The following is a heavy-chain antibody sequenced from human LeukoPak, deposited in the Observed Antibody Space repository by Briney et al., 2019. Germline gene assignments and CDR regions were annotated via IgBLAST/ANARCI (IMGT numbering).Heavy chain of an antibody. D-gene: IGHD3-3*01. CDR2: IRGDTFK. CDR3: VRDKGVGPAERFDY. CDR1: GFTFSSYW. V-gene: IGHV3-53*01. J-gene: IGHJ4*02. Sequence: PGGSLRLSCAASGFTFSSYWLTWVRQAPGKGLEWVSLIRGDTFKSYSDSVKGRFSISRDDYRNTLYLHMSRLRAEDTAVYYCVRDKGVGPAERFDYWGQGTMVTVSS.